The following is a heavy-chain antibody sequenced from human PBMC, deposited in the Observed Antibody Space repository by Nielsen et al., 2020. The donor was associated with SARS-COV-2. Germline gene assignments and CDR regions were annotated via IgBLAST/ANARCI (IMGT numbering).Heavy chain of an antibody. V-gene: IGHV3-74*01. J-gene: IGHJ6*02. D-gene: IGHD2-2*01. CDR2: INSDGSST. CDR1: GFTFDDYT. CDR3: ARGVVVAAPMSGEEHYYYGMDV. Sequence: GESLKISCAASGFTFDDYTMHWVRQAPGKGLVWVSRINSDGSSTSYADSVRGRFTVSRDNAKYSLYLQMNSLRAEDTAVYYCARGVVVAAPMSGEEHYYYGMDVWGQGTTVTVSS.